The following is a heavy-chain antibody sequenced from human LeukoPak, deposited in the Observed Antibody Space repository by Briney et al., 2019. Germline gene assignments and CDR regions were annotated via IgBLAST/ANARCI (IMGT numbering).Heavy chain of an antibody. J-gene: IGHJ4*02. CDR3: ARGTSSGPLRD. CDR1: GFIFSDHY. CDR2: ISSSGNTR. D-gene: IGHD3-22*01. V-gene: IGHV3-11*04. Sequence: GGSLRLSCAASGFIFSDHYMSWIRQAPGKGLEWVSYISSSGNTRYYADSVKGRFTISRDNAKNSLYLQMNSLRAEDTAVYYCARGTSSGPLRDWGQGTLVTVSS.